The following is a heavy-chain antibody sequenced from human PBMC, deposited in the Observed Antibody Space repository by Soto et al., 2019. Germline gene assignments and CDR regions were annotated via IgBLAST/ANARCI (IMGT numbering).Heavy chain of an antibody. CDR2: ISAYNGNT. J-gene: IGHJ3*02. CDR3: ARDMRVEGAFDI. V-gene: IGHV1-18*01. Sequence: GASVKVSCKASGYTFTIYGISCVLQAPGQGLDWMGWISAYNGNTNYAQKLQGRVTMTTDTSTSTAYMELRSLRSDDTAVYYCARDMRVEGAFDIWGQGTMVTVSS. D-gene: IGHD2-15*01. CDR1: GYTFTIYG.